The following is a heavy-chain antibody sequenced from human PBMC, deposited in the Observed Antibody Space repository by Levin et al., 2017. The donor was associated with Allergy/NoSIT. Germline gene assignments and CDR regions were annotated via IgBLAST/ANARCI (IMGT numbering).Heavy chain of an antibody. J-gene: IGHJ4*02. Sequence: GGSLRLSCATSGFTFSGSGIHWVRQASGKGPEWLGRIRSTRNNYATAYAASVEGRFTISRDDSKNTAFLHMIRLKTEDSAVYYCTLDYYDSSAYYWVDFWGRGTLVTVSS. CDR2: IRSTRNNYAT. CDR1: GFTFSGSG. CDR3: TLDYYDSSAYYWVDF. D-gene: IGHD3-22*01. V-gene: IGHV3-73*01.